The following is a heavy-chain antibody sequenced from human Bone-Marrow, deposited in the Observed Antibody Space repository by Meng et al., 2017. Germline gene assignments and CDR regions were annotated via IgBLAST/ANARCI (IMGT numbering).Heavy chain of an antibody. CDR1: GGSISSYY. V-gene: IGHV4-59*12. D-gene: IGHD4-11*01. CDR3: ARGPTTMAHDFDY. CDR2: INHSGST. J-gene: IGHJ4*02. Sequence: QGWGPGLVNPSETLSLSCTASGGSISSYYWSWIRQPAGKGLEWIGEINHSGSTNYNPSLESRATISVDTSQNNLSLKLSSVTAADSAVYYCARGPTTMAHDFDYWGQGTLVTVSS.